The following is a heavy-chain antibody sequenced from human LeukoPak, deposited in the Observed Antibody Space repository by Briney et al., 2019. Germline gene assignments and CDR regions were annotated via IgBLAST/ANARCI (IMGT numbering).Heavy chain of an antibody. V-gene: IGHV3-48*03. Sequence: GGSLRLSCAASGFTFSNYEMNWVRQAPRKGLEWVSYISRSGSSIYYADSVKGRFTISRDNARNSLYLQMNSLRAEDTAVYYCARGAYYYIFWGQGTLVTVSS. CDR2: ISRSGSSI. CDR1: GFTFSNYE. D-gene: IGHD3-10*01. CDR3: ARGAYYYIF. J-gene: IGHJ4*02.